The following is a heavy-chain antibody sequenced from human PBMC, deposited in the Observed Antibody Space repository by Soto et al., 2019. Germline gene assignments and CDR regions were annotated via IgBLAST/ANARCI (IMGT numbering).Heavy chain of an antibody. J-gene: IGHJ3*02. D-gene: IGHD1-26*01. Sequence: PGGSLRLSCAASGFTFSSYAMHWVRQAPGKGLEWVAVISYDGSNKYYADSVKGRFTISRDNSKNTLYLQMNSLRAEDTAVYYCARDSGSYLRQDAFDIWGQGTMVTVSS. V-gene: IGHV3-30-3*01. CDR2: ISYDGSNK. CDR3: ARDSGSYLRQDAFDI. CDR1: GFTFSSYA.